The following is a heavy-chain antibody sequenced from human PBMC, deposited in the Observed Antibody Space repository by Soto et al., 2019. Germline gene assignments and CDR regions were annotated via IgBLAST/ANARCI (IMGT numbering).Heavy chain of an antibody. CDR2: IYYSGST. J-gene: IGHJ4*02. Sequence: SETLLLTCTVSGGSISSSYWSWIRQPPGKGLEWIGYIYYSGSTNYNPSLKSRVTVSVDTSKNQFSLKLSSVTAADTAVYYCARDLRWFDYWGQGTLVTVSS. CDR3: ARDLRWFDY. CDR1: GGSISSSY. V-gene: IGHV4-59*01.